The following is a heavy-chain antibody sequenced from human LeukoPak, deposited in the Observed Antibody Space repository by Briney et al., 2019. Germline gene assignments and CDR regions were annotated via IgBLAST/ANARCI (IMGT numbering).Heavy chain of an antibody. CDR3: ARDRTMVRGVIIPDDAFDI. J-gene: IGHJ3*02. Sequence: GGSLRLSCAASGFTFSNYWMSWVRQAPGKGLEWVANIKQDGSEKYYVDSVKGRFTISRDNAKNSLYLQMNSLRAEDTAVYCCARDRTMVRGVIIPDDAFDIWGQGTMVTVSS. CDR2: IKQDGSEK. V-gene: IGHV3-7*01. CDR1: GFTFSNYW. D-gene: IGHD3-10*01.